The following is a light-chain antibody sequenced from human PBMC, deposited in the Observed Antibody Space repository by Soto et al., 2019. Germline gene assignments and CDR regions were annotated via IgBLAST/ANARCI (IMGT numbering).Light chain of an antibody. CDR1: QSITTW. Sequence: DIQLTQSPSTLAAYVGDSVTITCRASQSITTWLAWDQQRPGKAPKLLIYDVSSLQSGVPSRCSGSGSWTAFTLTISSLQPDDFATYYCQHYKMYSPWTFGQGTKVDIK. J-gene: IGKJ1*01. CDR3: QHYKMYSPWT. CDR2: DVS. V-gene: IGKV1-5*01.